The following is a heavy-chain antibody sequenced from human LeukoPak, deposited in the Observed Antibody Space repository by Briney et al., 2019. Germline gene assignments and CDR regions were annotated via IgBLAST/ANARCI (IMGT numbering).Heavy chain of an antibody. CDR2: IYSGGST. V-gene: IGHV3-53*01. J-gene: IGHJ4*02. D-gene: IGHD6-19*01. CDR1: GFTVSSNY. Sequence: GGSLRLSCAASGFTVSSNYMSWVRQAPGKGLEWVSVIYSGGSTYCGDSVKGRFTISRDNSKNTLYPQMNSLRAEDTAVYYCARGLKYSTGWYYFDYWGQGTLVTVSS. CDR3: ARGLKYSTGWYYFDY.